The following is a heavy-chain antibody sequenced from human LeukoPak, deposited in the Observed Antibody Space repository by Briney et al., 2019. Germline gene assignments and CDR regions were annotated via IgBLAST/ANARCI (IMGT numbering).Heavy chain of an antibody. J-gene: IGHJ3*02. CDR2: VSAYNGNT. D-gene: IGHD2-2*01. CDR1: GYTFTSYG. Sequence: ASVKVSCKASGYTFTSYGIIWVRQAPGQGLEWMGWVSAYNGNTNYAQKLQGRVTMTTDTSTSTAYMELRSLRSDDTAVYYCARDGYEYQLLWAYDAFDIWGQGTMVTVSS. V-gene: IGHV1-18*04. CDR3: ARDGYEYQLLWAYDAFDI.